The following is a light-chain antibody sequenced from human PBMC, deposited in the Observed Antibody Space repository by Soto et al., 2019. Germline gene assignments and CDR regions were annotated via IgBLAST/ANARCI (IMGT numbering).Light chain of an antibody. CDR1: QSISSY. CDR3: QQYYSFPRT. Sequence: VIWMTQSPSLLSASTGDRVTISCRMSQSISSYLAWYQQKPGKAPEHLIYAASILQSGVPSRFSGSGSGTDFTLTISCLQSEDFATYYCQQYYSFPRTFGQGTKVEIK. CDR2: AAS. V-gene: IGKV1D-8*01. J-gene: IGKJ1*01.